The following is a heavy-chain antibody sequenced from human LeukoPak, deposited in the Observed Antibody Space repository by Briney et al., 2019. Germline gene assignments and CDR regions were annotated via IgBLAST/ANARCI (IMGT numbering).Heavy chain of an antibody. Sequence: PSETLSLTCAVYGGSFSGYYWSWIRQPPGKGLEWIGEINHSGSTNYNPSLKSRVTISVDPSKNQFSLKLSSVTAADTAVYYCARGVARHWYFDLWGRGTPVTVSS. CDR2: INHSGST. J-gene: IGHJ2*01. D-gene: IGHD2-15*01. CDR3: ARGVARHWYFDL. V-gene: IGHV4-34*01. CDR1: GGSFSGYY.